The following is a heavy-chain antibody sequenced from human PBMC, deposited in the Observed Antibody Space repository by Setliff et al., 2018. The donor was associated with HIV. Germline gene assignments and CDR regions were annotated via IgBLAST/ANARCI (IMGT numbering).Heavy chain of an antibody. V-gene: IGHV4-4*07. CDR1: GDSITSHY. D-gene: IGHD2-15*01. CDR2: IYSSGGT. Sequence: SETLSLTCTVSGDSITSHYWSWIRQPAGKGLEWIGRIYSSGGTTYNPSLKSRFTMALDTSRNEVSLKVSSVTAADAAVYYCAREHCSGGSCNGFDIWGQGTMVTVSS. CDR3: AREHCSGGSCNGFDI. J-gene: IGHJ3*02.